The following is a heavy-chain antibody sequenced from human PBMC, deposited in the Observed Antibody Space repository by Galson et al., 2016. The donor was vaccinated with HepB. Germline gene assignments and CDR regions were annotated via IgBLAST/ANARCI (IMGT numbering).Heavy chain of an antibody. CDR1: GFTFSTYA. V-gene: IGHV3-23*03. CDR3: VSGGSYRTSPFDH. J-gene: IGHJ4*02. D-gene: IGHD1-26*01. Sequence: SLRLSCAVSGFTFSTYAMSWVRQIPGKGLEWVSSIASDSRTTVYADSVKGRFTIPRDHSKSTLYLQMDSLRAEDTAVYYCVSGGSYRTSPFDHWGQGTLVPVSS. CDR2: IASDSRTT.